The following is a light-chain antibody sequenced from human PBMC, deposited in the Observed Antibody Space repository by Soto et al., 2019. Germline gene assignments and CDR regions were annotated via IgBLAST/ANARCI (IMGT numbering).Light chain of an antibody. J-gene: IGKJ4*01. CDR1: QSISSY. CDR3: QERSNWPQLT. V-gene: IGKV3-11*01. CDR2: DAS. Sequence: TQSPSTLSASVGDRVTITCRASQSISSYVAWYQQKPGQAPRLLIYDASNRATGIPARFSGSGSGTDFTLTISSLEPEDFAVYFCQERSNWPQLTFGGGTKVDIK.